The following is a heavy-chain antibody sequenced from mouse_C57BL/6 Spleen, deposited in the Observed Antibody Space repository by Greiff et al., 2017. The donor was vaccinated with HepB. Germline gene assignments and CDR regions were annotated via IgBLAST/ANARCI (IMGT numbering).Heavy chain of an antibody. CDR1: GYTFTSYG. D-gene: IGHD1-1*01. V-gene: IGHV1-81*01. Sequence: VQLQQSGAELARPGASVKLSCKASGYTFTSYGISWVKQRTGQGLEGIGEIYPRSGNPYYNEKFKGKATLTADKSSSTAYMELRSLTSEDSAVYFCARDGSSAMDYWGQGTSVTVSS. CDR3: ARDGSSAMDY. CDR2: IYPRSGNP. J-gene: IGHJ4*01.